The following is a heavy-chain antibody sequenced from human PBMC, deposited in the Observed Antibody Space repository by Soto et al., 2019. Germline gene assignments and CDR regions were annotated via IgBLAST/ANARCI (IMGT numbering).Heavy chain of an antibody. J-gene: IGHJ6*02. D-gene: IGHD2-21*01. CDR1: GFTFSSYA. CDR2: ISGSGGST. Sequence: EVQLLESGGGLVQPGGSLRLSCAASGFTFSSYALSWVRQARGKGLEWVSAISGSGGSTYYADSVKRRFTISRENTKNALYLQMNSLRAEDTAVYYCATAHPPPRAVSANVTYDYGMDVWGHGTTVTVSS. V-gene: IGHV3-23*01. CDR3: ATAHPPPRAVSANVTYDYGMDV.